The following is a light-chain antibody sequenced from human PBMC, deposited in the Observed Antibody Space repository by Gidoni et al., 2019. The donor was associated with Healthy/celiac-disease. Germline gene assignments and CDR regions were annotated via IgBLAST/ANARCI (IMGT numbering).Light chain of an antibody. Sequence: SSELTQDPAVSVALGQTVRITCQGDSVRSYYASWYKQKPGQAPVLVIYGKNNRPSGIPDRFSGSSSGNTASLTITGAQAEDEADYYCNSRDSSGNHLGVFGGGTKLTVL. J-gene: IGLJ2*01. V-gene: IGLV3-19*01. CDR2: GKN. CDR1: SVRSYY. CDR3: NSRDSSGNHLGV.